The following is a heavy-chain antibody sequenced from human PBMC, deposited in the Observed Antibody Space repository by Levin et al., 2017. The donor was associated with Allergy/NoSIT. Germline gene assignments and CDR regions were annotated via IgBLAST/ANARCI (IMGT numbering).Heavy chain of an antibody. D-gene: IGHD4-23*01. J-gene: IGHJ4*02. CDR3: ARNKGTVAFDY. CDR1: GYTFSSYY. Sequence: PGGSLRLSCKASGYTFSSYYMHWVRQAPGQGLEWMGIINSGGGTTSYAQKFQGRVTMTRDTSTSTVYMELSSLRSEDTAVYYCARNKGTVAFDYWGQGSLVTVSS. CDR2: INSGGGTT. V-gene: IGHV1-46*01.